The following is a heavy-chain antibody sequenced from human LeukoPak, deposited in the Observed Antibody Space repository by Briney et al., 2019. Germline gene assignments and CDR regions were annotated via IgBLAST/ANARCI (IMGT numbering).Heavy chain of an antibody. Sequence: GASVKVSCKASGYTFTGYYMHWVRQAPGQGLEWMGWINPNSGGTNYAQKFQGRVTMTRDTSISTAYMELSRLRSDDTAVYYCATGYCSSTSCGTAYYYYYMDVWGKGTTVTVSS. J-gene: IGHJ6*03. CDR1: GYTFTGYY. CDR3: ATGYCSSTSCGTAYYYYYMDV. CDR2: INPNSGGT. D-gene: IGHD2-2*01. V-gene: IGHV1-2*02.